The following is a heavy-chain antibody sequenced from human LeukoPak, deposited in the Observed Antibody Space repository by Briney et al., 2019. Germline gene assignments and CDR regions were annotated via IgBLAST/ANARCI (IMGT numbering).Heavy chain of an antibody. V-gene: IGHV1-2*06. Sequence: GASVKVSCKASGYTFTGYYMHWVRQAPGQGLEWMGRINPNSGGTNYAQKFQGRVTMTRDTSISTAYMEPSRLRSDDTAVYYCARDESQQLVLDNWFDPWGQGTLVTVSS. CDR2: INPNSGGT. D-gene: IGHD6-13*01. CDR1: GYTFTGYY. J-gene: IGHJ5*02. CDR3: ARDESQQLVLDNWFDP.